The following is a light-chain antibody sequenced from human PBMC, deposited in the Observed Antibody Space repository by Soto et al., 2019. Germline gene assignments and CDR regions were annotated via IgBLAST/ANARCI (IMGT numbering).Light chain of an antibody. Sequence: EFGWRRPPGPWPFFPGEGPTLSAGPIQSFGSSYLAWYQKNPGQAPRLLIYGASSRATGIPDRFSGSGSGTDFTLTISRLEPEDFAVYYCQQSTGTFGQGTKLEIK. J-gene: IGKJ2*01. CDR3: QQSTGT. CDR2: GAS. V-gene: IGKV3-20*01. CDR1: QSFGSSY.